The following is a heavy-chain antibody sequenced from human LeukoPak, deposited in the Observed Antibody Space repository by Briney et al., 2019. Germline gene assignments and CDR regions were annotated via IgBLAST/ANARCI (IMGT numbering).Heavy chain of an antibody. CDR1: GSTFSSYW. V-gene: IGHV3-74*01. J-gene: IGHJ4*02. Sequence: GGSLRLSCAASGSTFSSYWMHWVRQAPGKGLVWASRINSDGSSTSYADSVKGRFTISRDNAKNTLYLQMNSLRAEDTAVYYCARGLDYWGQGTLVTVSS. CDR2: INSDGSST. CDR3: ARGLDY.